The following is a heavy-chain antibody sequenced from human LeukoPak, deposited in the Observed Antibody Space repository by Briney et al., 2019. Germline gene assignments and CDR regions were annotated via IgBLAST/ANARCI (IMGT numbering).Heavy chain of an antibody. D-gene: IGHD3-10*01. CDR2: INHSGST. J-gene: IGHJ4*02. CDR1: GGSFSGYY. Sequence: SETLSLTCAVCGGSFSGYYLSWLRQPPGKGLEWIGEINHSGSTNYKPSLKSRVTISVDTSKNQFSLKLSSVTAADTAVYYCARSVRPYYYGSGKIDICGQGALVTVSS. CDR3: ARSVRPYYYGSGKIDI. V-gene: IGHV4-34*01.